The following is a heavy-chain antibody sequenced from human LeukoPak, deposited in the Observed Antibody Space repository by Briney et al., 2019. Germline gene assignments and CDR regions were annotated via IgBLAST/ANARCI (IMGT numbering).Heavy chain of an antibody. J-gene: IGHJ4*02. Sequence: SGGSLRLSCTASGFNVNSNYMSWVRQVPGKGLEWVSVIFGGGGTYYADSVKGRFTISRDNSKNTLYLQMNSLRAEDTAVYYCAKESLRVVPSATFDYWGQGTLVTVSS. V-gene: IGHV3-66*01. CDR3: AKESLRVVPSATFDY. CDR1: GFNVNSNY. CDR2: IFGGGGT. D-gene: IGHD2-2*01.